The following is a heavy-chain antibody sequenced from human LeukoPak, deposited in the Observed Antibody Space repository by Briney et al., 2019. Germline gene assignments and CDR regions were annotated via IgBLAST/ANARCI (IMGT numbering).Heavy chain of an antibody. J-gene: IGHJ6*02. CDR2: IYPGDSDT. CDR1: GYSFTSYW. CDR3: ARSSYCTNGVCPSTDYYYYGMDV. D-gene: IGHD2-8*01. Sequence: GESLKISCKGSGYSFTSYWIGWVRQMPGKGLEWMGIIYPGDSDTRYSPSFQGQVTISADKSISTAYLQWSSLKASDTAMHYCARSSYCTNGVCPSTDYYYYGMDVWGQGTTVTVSS. V-gene: IGHV5-51*01.